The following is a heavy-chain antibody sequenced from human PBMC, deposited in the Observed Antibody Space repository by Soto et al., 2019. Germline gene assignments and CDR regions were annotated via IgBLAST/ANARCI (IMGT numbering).Heavy chain of an antibody. CDR3: AKRLMYCSSTSCHPYYGMDV. CDR1: GFTFSSYA. CDR2: ISGSGGST. V-gene: IGHV3-23*01. Sequence: PGGSLRLSCAASGFTFSSYAMSWVRQAPGKGLEWASAISGSGGSTYYADSVKGRFTISRDNSKNTLYLQMNSLRAEDTAVYYCAKRLMYCSSTSCHPYYGMDVWGQGTTVTVSS. J-gene: IGHJ6*02. D-gene: IGHD2-2*01.